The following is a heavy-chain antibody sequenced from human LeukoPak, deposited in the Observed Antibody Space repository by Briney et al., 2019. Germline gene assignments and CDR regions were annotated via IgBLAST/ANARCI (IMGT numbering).Heavy chain of an antibody. CDR1: GFTFSGYW. V-gene: IGHV3-74*01. CDR2: INSDGSST. J-gene: IGHJ3*02. Sequence: GGSLRLSCAASGFTFSGYWMHWVRQAPGKGLVWVSRINSDGSSTSYADSVKGRFTISRDNAKNTLYLQMNSLRAEDTAVYYCARYQYNWNYVHAFDIRGQGTMVTVSS. D-gene: IGHD1-7*01. CDR3: ARYQYNWNYVHAFDI.